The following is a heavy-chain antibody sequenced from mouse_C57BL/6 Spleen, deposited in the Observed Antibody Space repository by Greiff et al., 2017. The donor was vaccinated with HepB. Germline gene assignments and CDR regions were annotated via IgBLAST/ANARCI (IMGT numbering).Heavy chain of an antibody. CDR1: GYSFTSYY. CDR3: ARERGTAQAYYAMDY. CDR2: IYPGSGNT. D-gene: IGHD3-2*02. Sequence: QVHVKQSGPELVKPGASVKISCKASGYSFTSYYIHWVKQRPGQGLEWIGWIYPGSGNTKYNEKFKGKATLTADTSSSTAYMQLSSLTSEDSAVYYCARERGTAQAYYAMDYWGQGTSVTVSS. J-gene: IGHJ4*01. V-gene: IGHV1-66*01.